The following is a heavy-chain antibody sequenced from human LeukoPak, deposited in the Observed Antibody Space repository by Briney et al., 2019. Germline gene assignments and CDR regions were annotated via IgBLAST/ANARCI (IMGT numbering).Heavy chain of an antibody. CDR3: ARARGSSSWYSDYYYYYYMDV. J-gene: IGHJ6*03. D-gene: IGHD6-13*01. V-gene: IGHV4-4*02. CDR1: GGSITSSNW. CDR2: INHSGST. Sequence: SGTLSLTCAISGGSITSSNWWTWVRQPLGKGLEWIGEINHSGSTNYNPSLKSRVTISVDTSKNQFSLKLSSVTAADTAVYYCARARGSSSWYSDYYYYYYMDVWGKGTTVTVSS.